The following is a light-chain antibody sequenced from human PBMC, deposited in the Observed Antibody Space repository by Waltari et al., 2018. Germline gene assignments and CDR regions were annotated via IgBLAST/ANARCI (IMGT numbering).Light chain of an antibody. CDR3: QQYNNWLART. CDR2: GAC. J-gene: IGKJ4*01. CDR1: QSVSGN. V-gene: IGKV3-15*01. Sequence: IVMTQPPATLPVSPGERATRSCRASQSVSGNLVWYQQIPGQAPRLLIYGACTRATGIPARFSGSVSATEFTLTISSLQSDDFAVDYCQQYNNWLARTFGGGTTVEIK.